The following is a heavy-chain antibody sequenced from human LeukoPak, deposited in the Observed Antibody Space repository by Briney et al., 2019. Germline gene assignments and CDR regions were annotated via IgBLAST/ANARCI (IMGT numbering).Heavy chain of an antibody. V-gene: IGHV4-34*01. J-gene: IGHJ4*02. CDR1: GGSFSGYY. Sequence: SETLSLTCAVYGGSFSGYYWSWIRQPPGKGLEWIGEINHSGSTNYNPSLKSRVTISVDTSKNQFSLKLSSVTAADTAVYYCATSGFWSGYYTSRDGYWGQGTLVTVSS. CDR3: ATSGFWSGYYTSRDGY. D-gene: IGHD3-3*01. CDR2: INHSGST.